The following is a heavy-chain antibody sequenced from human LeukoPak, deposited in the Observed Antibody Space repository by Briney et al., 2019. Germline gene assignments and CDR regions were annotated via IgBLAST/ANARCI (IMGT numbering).Heavy chain of an antibody. V-gene: IGHV3-23*01. J-gene: IGHJ4*02. CDR1: GFPFSSYA. Sequence: GGSLRLSCAASGFPFSSYAMSWVRQAPAQGLEWVSALAGTGRTTYYADSVKGRFTISRDNSKNTLYLQMSSLRVEDTAVYYCARGRGYLMTDPEYWGQGTLATVSS. CDR2: LAGTGRTT. D-gene: IGHD2-21*02. CDR3: ARGRGYLMTDPEY.